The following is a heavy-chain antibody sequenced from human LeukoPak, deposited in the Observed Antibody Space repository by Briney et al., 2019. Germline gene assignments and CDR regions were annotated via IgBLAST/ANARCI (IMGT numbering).Heavy chain of an antibody. V-gene: IGHV4-61*02. Sequence: SQTLSLTCTVSGGSISSVSYYWSWIRQPAGKGLEWIGRIYTNGRINYNPSLKSRVTISVDTSKNQFSLKLSSVTAADTAVYYCARDKGTSYLSSFDYWGQGTLVTVSS. J-gene: IGHJ4*02. CDR2: IYTNGRI. CDR1: GGSISSVSYY. CDR3: ARDKGTSYLSSFDY. D-gene: IGHD6-6*01.